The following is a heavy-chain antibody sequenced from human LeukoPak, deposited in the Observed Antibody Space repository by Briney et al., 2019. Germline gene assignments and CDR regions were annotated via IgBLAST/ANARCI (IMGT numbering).Heavy chain of an antibody. CDR2: ISYDGSYK. Sequence: GRSLRLSCAASGFTFSSYGMHWVRQAPGKGLEWVAVISYDGSYKNYADSVKGRFTISRDNSKNTLYLQMNSLRAEDTAVYYCAKDRQPARTYYFDYWGQGTLVTVSS. CDR1: GFTFSSYG. V-gene: IGHV3-30*18. J-gene: IGHJ4*02. CDR3: AKDRQPARTYYFDY. D-gene: IGHD3/OR15-3a*01.